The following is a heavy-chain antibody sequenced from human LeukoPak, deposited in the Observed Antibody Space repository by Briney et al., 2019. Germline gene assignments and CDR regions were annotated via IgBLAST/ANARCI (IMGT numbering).Heavy chain of an antibody. CDR2: ISSSSSYT. V-gene: IGHV3-21*01. D-gene: IGHD3-22*01. Sequence: GGSLRLSCAASGFTFSSYSMNWVRQAPGKGLEWVSSISSSSSYTYYADSVKGRFTISRDNAKNSLYLQMNSLRAEDTAVYYCARVPAYYDSSGYYYYFDYWGQGTLVTVSS. J-gene: IGHJ4*02. CDR1: GFTFSSYS. CDR3: ARVPAYYDSSGYYYYFDY.